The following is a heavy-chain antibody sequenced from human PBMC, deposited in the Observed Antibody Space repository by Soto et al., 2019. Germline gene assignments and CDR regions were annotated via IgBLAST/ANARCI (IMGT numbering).Heavy chain of an antibody. CDR1: GFSFSDYY. CDR2: ISSTTNYI. J-gene: IGHJ4*02. CDR3: ARESEDLASNFDY. Sequence: GGSLRLSCVVSGFSFSDYYMNWVRQAPGKGLEWVSSISSTTNYIYYGDSMKGRFTISRDNAKNSLYLEMNSLRAEDTAVYYCARESEDLASNFDYWGQGTLVTVSS. V-gene: IGHV3-21*06.